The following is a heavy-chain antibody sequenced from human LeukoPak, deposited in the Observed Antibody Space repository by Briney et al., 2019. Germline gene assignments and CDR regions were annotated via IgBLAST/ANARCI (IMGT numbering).Heavy chain of an antibody. Sequence: GGSLRLSCAASGFTFSKYSMSWVRQAPGKGLEWVSSIGSSGSNTYYADSVKGRFTISRDNAKNSLYLQMNSLRAEDTAVYYCARREVEMARVIDYWGQGTLVTVSS. D-gene: IGHD5-24*01. J-gene: IGHJ4*02. CDR1: GFTFSKYS. V-gene: IGHV3-21*01. CDR3: ARREVEMARVIDY. CDR2: IGSSGSNT.